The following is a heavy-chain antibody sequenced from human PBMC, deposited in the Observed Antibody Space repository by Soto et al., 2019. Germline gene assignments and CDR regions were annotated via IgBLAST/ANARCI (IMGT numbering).Heavy chain of an antibody. V-gene: IGHV3-23*01. J-gene: IGHJ3*02. CDR1: GFTFSSYA. Sequence: GGSLRLSCAASGFTFSSYAMSWVRQAPGKGLEWVSAISGSGGSTYYADSVKGRFTISRDNSKNTLCLQMNSLRAEDTAVYYCAKVPNCSGGSCYGDAFDIWGQGTMVTVSS. D-gene: IGHD2-15*01. CDR3: AKVPNCSGGSCYGDAFDI. CDR2: ISGSGGST.